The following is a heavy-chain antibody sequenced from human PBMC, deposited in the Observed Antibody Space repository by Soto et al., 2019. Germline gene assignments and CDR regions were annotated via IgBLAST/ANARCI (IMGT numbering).Heavy chain of an antibody. CDR1: GFALSTNGVG. Sequence: QITLKESGPTLVKPTQTLTLTCTFSGFALSTNGVGVGWIRQSPGKALEWVALIYWNDDKRYSPSLKSRLTITKDNSKNQVVLTMTNVDPVDTGTYYCAHTLSSADYVSWYFDLWGRGTLVTVSS. CDR2: IYWNDDK. D-gene: IGHD3-16*01. CDR3: AHTLSSADYVSWYFDL. J-gene: IGHJ2*01. V-gene: IGHV2-5*01.